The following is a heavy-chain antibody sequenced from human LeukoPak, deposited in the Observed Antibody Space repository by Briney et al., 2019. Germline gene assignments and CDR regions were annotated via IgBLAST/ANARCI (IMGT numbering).Heavy chain of an antibody. CDR3: ARSYVGADRYFDY. V-gene: IGHV3-23*01. J-gene: IGHJ4*02. CDR1: GFTFSTYA. CDR2: ISGGGGDI. D-gene: IGHD1-26*01. Sequence: GGSLRLSCAASGFTFSTYAMSWVRQAPGQGMDWVSAISGGGGDIYYADSVKGRFTISRDNSKNTLYLQMNSLRAEDTAVYYCARSYVGADRYFDYWGQGTLVTVSS.